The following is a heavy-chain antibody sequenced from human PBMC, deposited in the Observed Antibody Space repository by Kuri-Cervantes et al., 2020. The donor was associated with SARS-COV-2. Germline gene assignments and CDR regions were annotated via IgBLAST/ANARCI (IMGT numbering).Heavy chain of an antibody. CDR2: IDNAASNT. V-gene: IGHV3-23*03. CDR3: AKDLYESGGYTWAY. D-gene: IGHD3-22*01. Sequence: GSLRLSWAASGLTFSTFAMGWVRQAPGKGLEWVSFIDNAASNTYYADFVKGRFTISRDSSTNMVSLQMNSLRGDDTAVYYCAKDLYESGGYTWAYWGQGTRVTVSS. CDR1: GLTFSTFA. J-gene: IGHJ4*02.